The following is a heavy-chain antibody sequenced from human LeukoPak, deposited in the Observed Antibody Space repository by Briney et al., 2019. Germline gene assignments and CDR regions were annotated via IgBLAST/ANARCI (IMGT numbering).Heavy chain of an antibody. J-gene: IGHJ3*02. CDR1: GGSFSAYY. Sequence: SETLSLTCAVYGGSFSAYYWSWIRQPPGKGLERIGEINHSGSTNYNPSLKSRVNISVDTSKNQFSLKLSSVTAADTAVYYCARVSRLWWARDIWGQGTMVTVSS. V-gene: IGHV4-34*01. D-gene: IGHD2-21*01. CDR3: ARVSRLWWARDI. CDR2: INHSGST.